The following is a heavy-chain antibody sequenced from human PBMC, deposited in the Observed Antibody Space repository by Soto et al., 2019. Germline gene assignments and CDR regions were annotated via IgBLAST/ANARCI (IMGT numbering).Heavy chain of an antibody. D-gene: IGHD2-8*02. V-gene: IGHV3-11*04. CDR2: ISTTSSTI. CDR3: ARGGGYCTGTCYSIYFHL. CDR1: GFTFSDYY. Sequence: GSLRLSCAASGFTFSDYYMSWIRQAPGKGLEWVSYISTTSSTIYYAESVKGRFTISRDNAKNSLYLQMNSLRAEDTAVYYCARGGGYCTGTCYSIYFHLWGQGTLVTVSS. J-gene: IGHJ1*01.